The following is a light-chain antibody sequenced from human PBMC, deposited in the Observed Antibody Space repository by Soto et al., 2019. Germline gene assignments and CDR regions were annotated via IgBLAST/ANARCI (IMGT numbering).Light chain of an antibody. Sequence: QSVLTQPPSVSAAPGQSVTISCSGSAANVGTQFVSWYQQLPGAAPKPLIYDNDKRPSDIPDRFSGSKSDTSATLTITGLQTGDAADYYCGTWDSGLTVGIFGGGTKLTVL. CDR2: DND. J-gene: IGLJ2*01. V-gene: IGLV1-51*01. CDR3: GTWDSGLTVGI. CDR1: AANVGTQF.